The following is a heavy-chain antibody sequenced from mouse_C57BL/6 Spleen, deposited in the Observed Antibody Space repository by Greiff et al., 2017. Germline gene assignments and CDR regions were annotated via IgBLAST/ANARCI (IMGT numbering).Heavy chain of an antibody. CDR2: INPYNGDT. Sequence: EVQLQQSGPELVKPGDSVKISCKASGYSFTGYFMNWVMQSHGKSLEWIGRINPYNGDTFSNQKFKGKATLTVDKSSSTAHMELRSLTSEDSAVYYCARYYYGSSYGWYAMDYWGQGTSVTVSS. CDR3: ARYYYGSSYGWYAMDY. D-gene: IGHD1-1*01. CDR1: GYSFTGYF. V-gene: IGHV1-20*01. J-gene: IGHJ4*01.